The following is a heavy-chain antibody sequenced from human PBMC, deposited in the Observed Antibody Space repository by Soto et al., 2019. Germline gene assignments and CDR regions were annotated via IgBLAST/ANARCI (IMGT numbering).Heavy chain of an antibody. CDR3: AKDPWALGSTSPDY. CDR2: ISGSGGST. Sequence: PGGSLRLSCAASGFTFSSYAMSWVRQAPGKGLEWVSAISGSGGSTYYADSVKGRFTISRDNSKNTLYLQMNSLRAEDTAIYYCAKDPWALGSTSPDYWGQGTLVTVSS. CDR1: GFTFSSYA. J-gene: IGHJ4*02. D-gene: IGHD2-2*01. V-gene: IGHV3-23*01.